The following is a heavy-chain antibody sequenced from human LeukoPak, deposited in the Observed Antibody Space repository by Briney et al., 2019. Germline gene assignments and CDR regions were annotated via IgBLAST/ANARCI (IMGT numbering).Heavy chain of an antibody. D-gene: IGHD6-13*01. CDR3: AKDGYSSSWDYYYYYMDV. Sequence: GGSLRLSCAASGFNFSASAMSWVRQAPGKGLEWVAFIRYDGSNKYYADSVKGRFTISRDNSKNTLYLQMNSLRAEDTAVYYCAKDGYSSSWDYYYYYMDVWGKGTTVTISS. CDR2: IRYDGSNK. V-gene: IGHV3-30*02. CDR1: GFNFSASA. J-gene: IGHJ6*03.